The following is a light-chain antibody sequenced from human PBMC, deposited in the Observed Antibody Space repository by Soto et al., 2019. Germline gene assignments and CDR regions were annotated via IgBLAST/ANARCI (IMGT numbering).Light chain of an antibody. Sequence: DIQMTQSPSSLSASVGDRVTITCRASQSISSYLNWYQQKPGKAPNLLIYAASSLQSGVPSRFSRNGSGTDFTLTISSLQPEDFATYYCQQSYSTPRTFGQGTKVEIK. CDR3: QQSYSTPRT. CDR2: AAS. J-gene: IGKJ1*01. V-gene: IGKV1-39*01. CDR1: QSISSY.